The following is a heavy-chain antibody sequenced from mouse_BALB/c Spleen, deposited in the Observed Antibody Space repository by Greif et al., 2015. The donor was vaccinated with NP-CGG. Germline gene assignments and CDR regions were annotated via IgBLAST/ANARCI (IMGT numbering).Heavy chain of an antibody. CDR3: ARYYGSSYNFDY. D-gene: IGHD1-1*01. Sequence: VQLQQSGAELVRPGSSVKISCKASGYAFRSYWMNWVKQRPGQGLEWIGQIYPGDGDTNYNGKFKGKATLTADKSSSTAYMQLSSLTSEDSAVYFCARYYGSSYNFDYWGQGTTLTVSS. J-gene: IGHJ2*01. CDR1: GYAFRSYW. V-gene: IGHV1-80*01. CDR2: IYPGDGDT.